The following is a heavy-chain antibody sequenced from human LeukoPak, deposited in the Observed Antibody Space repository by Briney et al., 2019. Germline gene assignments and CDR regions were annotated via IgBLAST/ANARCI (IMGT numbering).Heavy chain of an antibody. CDR2: IYYSGST. V-gene: IGHV4-31*03. CDR3: ARGRRDSSGGTPFDY. J-gene: IGHJ4*02. Sequence: SETLSLTCTVSGGSISSGSYYWSWIRQHSGKGLEWIGYIYYSGSTYYNPSLKSRVTMSVDMSDNQFSLKLSSVTAADTAVYYCARGRRDSSGGTPFDYWGQGTLVTVSS. D-gene: IGHD3-22*01. CDR1: GGSISSGSYY.